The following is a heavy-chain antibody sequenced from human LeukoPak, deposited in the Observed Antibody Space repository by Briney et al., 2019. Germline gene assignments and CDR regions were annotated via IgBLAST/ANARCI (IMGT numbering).Heavy chain of an antibody. Sequence: ASVKVSCKASGYTFTGYYMHWVRQAPGQGLEWMGWINPNSGGTNYAQKFQGRVTMTRDTSISTAYMELSRLRSDDTAAYYCARISARTSAVVVRGGLDYWGQGTLVTVSS. CDR3: ARISARTSAVVVRGGLDY. CDR1: GYTFTGYY. J-gene: IGHJ4*02. CDR2: INPNSGGT. V-gene: IGHV1-2*02. D-gene: IGHD3-22*01.